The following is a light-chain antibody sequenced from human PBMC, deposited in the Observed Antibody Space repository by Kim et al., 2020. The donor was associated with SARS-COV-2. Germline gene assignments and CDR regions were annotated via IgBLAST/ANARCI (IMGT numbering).Light chain of an antibody. Sequence: ASVGDRVTMTCRASQDISNYLTWYQQKPGEAPKRLIYDASTLETRVSSRFSGSGSGTDFTLTITTLQPEDIATYYCQQYDNVPITFGQGTRLEIK. V-gene: IGKV1-33*01. J-gene: IGKJ5*01. CDR3: QQYDNVPIT. CDR1: QDISNY. CDR2: DAS.